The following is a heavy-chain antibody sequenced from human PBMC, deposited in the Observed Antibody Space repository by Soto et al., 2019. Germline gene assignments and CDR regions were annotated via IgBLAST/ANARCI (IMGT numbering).Heavy chain of an antibody. CDR2: INCGNCDT. Sequence: VQLVQSGAEVKKPGASVKVSCNASGYTFTNYAMHWVRQAPGQSLEWMGWINCGNCDTKYSLKFQERITITRDTFNSIDYMEISSLRYQDSSVYYCPPSVIFATRTLTLFDPLLQSSLVTVSS. J-gene: IGHJ5*02. V-gene: IGHV1-3*01. CDR3: PPSVIFATRTLTLFDP. CDR1: GYTFTNYA. D-gene: IGHD2-15*01.